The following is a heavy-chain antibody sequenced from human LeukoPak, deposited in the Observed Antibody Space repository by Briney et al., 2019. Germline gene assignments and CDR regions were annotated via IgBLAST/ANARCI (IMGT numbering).Heavy chain of an antibody. CDR2: IYNGGST. Sequence: GGSLRLSCAASGFTVSSNYMSWVRQAPGKGLEWVSVIYNGGSTYYADSVKGRFTISRDNSKNTLYLQMNSLRAEDTAVYYCARGDSGWYIFDYWGQGTLVTVSS. CDR1: GFTVSSNY. D-gene: IGHD6-19*01. V-gene: IGHV3-53*01. J-gene: IGHJ4*02. CDR3: ARGDSGWYIFDY.